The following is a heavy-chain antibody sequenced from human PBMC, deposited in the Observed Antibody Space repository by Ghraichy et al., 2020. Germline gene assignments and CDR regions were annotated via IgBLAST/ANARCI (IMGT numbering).Heavy chain of an antibody. CDR2: ISTSSSKV. CDR1: GFAFSLYN. CDR3: ARDKANCDGDCYYLDAFDV. J-gene: IGHJ3*01. D-gene: IGHD2-21*01. V-gene: IGHV3-48*02. Sequence: GQSLNISCAGSGFAFSLYNLNWVRQAPGKGLEWVSYISTSSSKVYYADSVKGRFTVSRDNAKNSLYLQMNSLRDEDTAVYYCARDKANCDGDCYYLDAFDVCGQGTMVTVSS.